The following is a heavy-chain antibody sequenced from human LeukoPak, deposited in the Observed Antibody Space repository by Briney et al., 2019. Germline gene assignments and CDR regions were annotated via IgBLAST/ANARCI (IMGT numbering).Heavy chain of an antibody. J-gene: IGHJ4*02. CDR3: ARDRAGYNWNYGYYFDY. CDR2: IYTSGST. Sequence: SQTLSLTCTVSGGSISSGSYYWSWIRQPAGKGLEWIGRIYTSGSTNYNPSLKSRVTISVDTSKNQFSLKLSSVTAADTAVYYCARDRAGYNWNYGYYFDYWGQGTPVTVSS. D-gene: IGHD1-7*01. V-gene: IGHV4-61*02. CDR1: GGSISSGSYY.